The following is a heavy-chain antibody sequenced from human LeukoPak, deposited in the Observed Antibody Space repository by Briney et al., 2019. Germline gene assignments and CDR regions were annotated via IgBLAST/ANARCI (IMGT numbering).Heavy chain of an antibody. CDR3: AGNSSPYYYYGMDV. J-gene: IGHJ6*02. Sequence: QAGGSLRLSCAASGFTVSSNYMSWVRQAPGKGLEWVSVIYSGGSTYYADSVKGRFTISRDNSKNTLYLQMNSLRAEDTAVYYCAGNSSPYYYYGMDVRGQGTTVTVSS. D-gene: IGHD6-13*01. CDR1: GFTVSSNY. V-gene: IGHV3-66*01. CDR2: IYSGGST.